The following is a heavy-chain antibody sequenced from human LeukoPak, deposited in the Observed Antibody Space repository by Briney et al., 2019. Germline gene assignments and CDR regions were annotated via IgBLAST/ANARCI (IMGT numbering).Heavy chain of an antibody. CDR1: GGSISSYY. J-gene: IGHJ4*02. CDR2: IYYSGST. Sequence: SETLSLTCTVSGGSISSYYWSWIRQPPGKGLEWIGYIYYSGSTNYNPSLKSRVTISVDKSKNKFSLKLSSVTAADTAVYYCARGVGSGTKKSLLYFDYWGQGPLVTVPS. CDR3: ARGVGSGTKKSLLYFDY. V-gene: IGHV4-59*01. D-gene: IGHD3-10*01.